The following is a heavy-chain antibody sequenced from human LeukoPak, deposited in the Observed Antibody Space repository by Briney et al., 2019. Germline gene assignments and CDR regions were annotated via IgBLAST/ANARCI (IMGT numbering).Heavy chain of an antibody. Sequence: GGSLRLSCAASGFTFDDYGMSWVRQAPGKGLEWVSGINWNGGSTGYADSVKGRFTISRDNAKNSLYLQMNSLRAEDTAVYYCARAKAGSSWKGSWKKYYYMDVWGKGTTVTVSS. J-gene: IGHJ6*03. D-gene: IGHD6-13*01. CDR1: GFTFDDYG. CDR3: ARAKAGSSWKGSWKKYYYMDV. V-gene: IGHV3-20*04. CDR2: INWNGGST.